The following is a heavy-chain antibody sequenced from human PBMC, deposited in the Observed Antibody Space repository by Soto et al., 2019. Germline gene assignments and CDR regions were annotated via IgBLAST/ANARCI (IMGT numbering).Heavy chain of an antibody. CDR1: GGTFSSYA. V-gene: IGHV1-69*06. D-gene: IGHD4-17*01. CDR2: IIPIFGTA. CDR3: ARNLLYGHLTTLTDNLYHP. Sequence: SVKVSCKASGGTFSSYAISWVRQAPGQGLEWMGGIIPIFGTANYAQKFQGRVTITADKSTSTAYMELSSLRSEDTAVYYCARNLLYGHLTTLTDNLYHPWGQGSMGTFSS. J-gene: IGHJ5*02.